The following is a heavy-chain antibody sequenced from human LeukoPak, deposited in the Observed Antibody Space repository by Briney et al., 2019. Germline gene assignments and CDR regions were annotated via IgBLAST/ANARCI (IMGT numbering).Heavy chain of an antibody. V-gene: IGHV1-46*01. CDR2: INPSGGST. D-gene: IGHD1-14*01. CDR3: ARDSLTNLYRAGAFDI. CDR1: GYTFTSYY. Sequence: ASVKVSCKASGYTFTSYYMHWVRQAPGQGLEWMGIINPSGGSTSYAQKFQGRVTMTRDTSTSTVYMELSSLRSEDTAVYYCARDSLTNLYRAGAFDIWGQGTMVTVSS. J-gene: IGHJ3*02.